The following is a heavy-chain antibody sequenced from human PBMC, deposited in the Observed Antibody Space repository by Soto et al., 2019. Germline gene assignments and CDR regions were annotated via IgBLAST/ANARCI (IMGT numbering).Heavy chain of an antibody. CDR1: GFTFSSYA. CDR2: ISSNGGST. CDR3: VKDGGYASNLDY. Sequence: GGSLRLSCSASGFTFSSYAMHWVRQAPGKGLENVSAISSNGGSTYYADSVKGRFTISRDNSKNTLYLQMSSLRAEDTAVYYCVKDGGYASNLDYWGQGTLVTVSS. J-gene: IGHJ4*02. V-gene: IGHV3-64D*06. D-gene: IGHD5-12*01.